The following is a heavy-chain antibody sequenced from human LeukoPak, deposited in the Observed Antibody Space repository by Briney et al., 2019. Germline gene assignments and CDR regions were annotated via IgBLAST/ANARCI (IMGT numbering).Heavy chain of an antibody. CDR3: ARGGYGSGSQWDH. J-gene: IGHJ4*02. D-gene: IGHD3-10*01. Sequence: LETLSLTCSVSGGSITNYYWSWIRQPPGKGLEWIASIYYSGSTNYNPSLKSRVTISVDTSKNQFSLNLTSVTAADTAVYYCARGGYGSGSQWDHWGQGTLVTVSS. CDR2: IYYSGST. V-gene: IGHV4-59*13. CDR1: GGSITNYY.